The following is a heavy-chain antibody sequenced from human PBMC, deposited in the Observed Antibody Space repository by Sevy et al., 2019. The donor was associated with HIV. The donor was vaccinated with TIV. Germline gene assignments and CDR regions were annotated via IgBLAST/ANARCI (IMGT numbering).Heavy chain of an antibody. CDR3: ARRLYGDYSDAFDI. CDR2: ISYSGNT. D-gene: IGHD4-17*01. Sequence: SETLSLTCTVPGGSISSSDYYWSWIRQPPGKGLEWIGYISYSGNTYYSPSLKSRVTISGDTSQNQYSLKLSSVTAADTAVYYCARRLYGDYSDAFDIWGQGTVVTVSS. CDR1: GGSISSSDYY. V-gene: IGHV4-30-4*01. J-gene: IGHJ3*02.